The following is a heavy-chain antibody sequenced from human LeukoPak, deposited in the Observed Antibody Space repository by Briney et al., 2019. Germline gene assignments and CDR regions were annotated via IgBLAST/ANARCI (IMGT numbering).Heavy chain of an antibody. CDR1: GFTFSSYS. CDR3: ARLATGHYYGMDV. Sequence: GGSLRLSCAASGFTFSSYSMNWVRQAPGKGLEWVSSISSSSSYIYYADSVKGRFTIPRDNAKNSLYLQMNSLRAEDTAVYYCARLATGHYYGMDVWGQGTTVTVSS. J-gene: IGHJ6*02. V-gene: IGHV3-21*01. CDR2: ISSSSSYI. D-gene: IGHD7-27*01.